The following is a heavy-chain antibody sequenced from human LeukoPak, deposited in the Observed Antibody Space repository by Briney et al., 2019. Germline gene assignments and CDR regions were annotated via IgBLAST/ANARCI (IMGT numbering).Heavy chain of an antibody. CDR2: IKQDGSEK. CDR1: GFTFSSYW. D-gene: IGHD3-16*01. J-gene: IGHJ4*02. Sequence: PGGSLRLSCAASGFTFSSYWMSWVRQAPGKGLEWVANIKQDGSEKYYVDSVKGRFTISRDNAKNSLYLQMNSLRAEDTAVYYCAKFEGHPWGTYHHDYWGQGTLVTVSS. V-gene: IGHV3-7*03. CDR3: AKFEGHPWGTYHHDY.